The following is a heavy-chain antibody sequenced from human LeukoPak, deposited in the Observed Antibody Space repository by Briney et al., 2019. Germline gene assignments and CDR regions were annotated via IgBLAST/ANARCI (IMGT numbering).Heavy chain of an antibody. CDR1: GLTFSSYE. Sequence: PGLSLRLSCAPAGLTFSSYEMNWVRQAPGNGLDWVSYISSSGSTIYYADSVKGRFTISRDNAKNSLYLQMNSLRAEDTAVYYCAELGITMIGGVWGKGTTVTISS. CDR3: AELGITMIGGV. J-gene: IGHJ6*04. CDR2: ISSSGSTI. V-gene: IGHV3-48*03. D-gene: IGHD3-22*01.